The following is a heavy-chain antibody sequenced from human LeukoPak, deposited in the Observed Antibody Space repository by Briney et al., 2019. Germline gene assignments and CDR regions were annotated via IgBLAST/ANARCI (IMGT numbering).Heavy chain of an antibody. J-gene: IGHJ4*02. CDR3: ARENDRYGRIDY. D-gene: IGHD5-18*01. Sequence: SQTLSLTCAVSGGSIRSYYWSWVRQPPGKGLEWIGYVSYSGSTDYNPSLKSRVIISIDTSKNQFSLRLSSVTAADTAVYYCARENDRYGRIDYWGQGTQVAVSS. V-gene: IGHV4-59*01. CDR1: GGSIRSYY. CDR2: VSYSGST.